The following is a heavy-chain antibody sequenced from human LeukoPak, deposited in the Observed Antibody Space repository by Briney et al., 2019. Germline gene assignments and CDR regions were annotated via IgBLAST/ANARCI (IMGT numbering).Heavy chain of an antibody. V-gene: IGHV3-30*04. D-gene: IGHD3-10*01. CDR1: GFTFSSYA. Sequence: GGSLRLSCAASGFTFSSYAMHWVRQAPGKGLEWVAVISYDGSNKYYADSVKGRFTISRDNSKNTLYLQMNSLRAEDTAVYYCARAAFTMVRGVIGPFDCWGQGTLVTVSS. J-gene: IGHJ4*02. CDR2: ISYDGSNK. CDR3: ARAAFTMVRGVIGPFDC.